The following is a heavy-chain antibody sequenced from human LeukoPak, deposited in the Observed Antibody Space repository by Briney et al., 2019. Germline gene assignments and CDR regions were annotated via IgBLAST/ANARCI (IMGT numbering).Heavy chain of an antibody. CDR2: ISSTGETS. J-gene: IGHJ4*02. CDR1: GLTFSSFP. Sequence: PGGSLRLSCAASGLTFSSFPMQWVRQVPGKGLEYVSAISSTGETSYYANSVKDRFTISRDNSKNTLHLQMGSLRAEDMAVYYCARVMSGSGSKYFDYWGQGTLVTVSS. V-gene: IGHV3-64*01. CDR3: ARVMSGSGSKYFDY. D-gene: IGHD3-10*01.